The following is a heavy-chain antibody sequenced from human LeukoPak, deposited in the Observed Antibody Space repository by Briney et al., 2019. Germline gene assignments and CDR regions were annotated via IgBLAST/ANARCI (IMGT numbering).Heavy chain of an antibody. CDR2: FYTGGRS. CDR3: ARDIPPLGRFDP. J-gene: IGHJ5*02. D-gene: IGHD2-21*01. V-gene: IGHV4-4*07. Sequence: PETLSLTCSVSGVSVSNDYWSWIRQPAGQGLEWIGRFYTGGRSSYNPSVKSRVTISVDTSKNQFSLTLTSVTVADTGVYFCARDIPPLGRFDPWGQGALVTVSS. CDR1: GVSVSNDY.